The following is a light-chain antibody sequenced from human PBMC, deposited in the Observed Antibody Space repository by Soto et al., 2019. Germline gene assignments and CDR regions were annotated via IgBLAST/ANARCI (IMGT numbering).Light chain of an antibody. J-gene: IGLJ2*01. Sequence: QSVLTQPPSASGTPGQRVTISCSGSSSNIGSNYVYWYQRLPGTAPKLLIYKNDQRPSGVPDRFSGSKSGTSASLAISGLRSDDEADYYCAALDDSLSGVEFGGGTKLTVL. CDR2: KND. CDR1: SSNIGSNY. CDR3: AALDDSLSGVE. V-gene: IGLV1-47*01.